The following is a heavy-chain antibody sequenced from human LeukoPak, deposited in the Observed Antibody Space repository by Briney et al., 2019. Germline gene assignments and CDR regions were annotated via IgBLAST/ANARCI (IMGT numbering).Heavy chain of an antibody. D-gene: IGHD2-2*01. CDR2: INHSGST. V-gene: IGHV4-34*01. CDR1: GGSFSGYY. CDR3: ARAGDIVVVPAAVFDY. Sequence: KPSETLSLTCAVYGGSFSGYYWSWIRQPPGKGLEWIGEINHSGSTNYNPSLKSRVTISVHTSKNQFSLRLSSVTAADTAVYYCARAGDIVVVPAAVFDYWGQGTLVTVSS. J-gene: IGHJ4*02.